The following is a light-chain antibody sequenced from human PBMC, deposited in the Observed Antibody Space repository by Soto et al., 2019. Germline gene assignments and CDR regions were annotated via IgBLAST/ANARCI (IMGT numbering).Light chain of an antibody. Sequence: EIVLTQSPATLSLSPGERATLSCRASQSVSTNLAWYQQKPGQAPRVLIYDASDRATGIPDRFSGSGSGTDFTLTISSLEPEDFAVYYCQQRGDWPLYTFGQGTKPEI. CDR1: QSVSTN. V-gene: IGKV3-11*01. CDR2: DAS. J-gene: IGKJ2*01. CDR3: QQRGDWPLYT.